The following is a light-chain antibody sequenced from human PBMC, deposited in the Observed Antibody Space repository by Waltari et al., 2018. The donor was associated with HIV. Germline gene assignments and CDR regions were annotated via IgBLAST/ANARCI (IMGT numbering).Light chain of an antibody. CDR1: QEVATW. CDR2: AAS. CDR3: QQAYDFPPT. V-gene: IGKV1-12*01. Sequence: DIQMTPFPSFVSASVGDRVTITCRASQEVATWLAWTQQRPVEAPRLLIYAASRLHDGVPSRFSGDGSDREFTLTIGSLQPEDFATYYCQQAYDFPPTFGQGTKVE. J-gene: IGKJ1*01.